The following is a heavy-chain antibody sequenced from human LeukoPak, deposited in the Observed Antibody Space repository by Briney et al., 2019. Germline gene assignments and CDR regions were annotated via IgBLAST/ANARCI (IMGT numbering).Heavy chain of an antibody. J-gene: IGHJ6*03. CDR2: ISSSGSTI. CDR1: GFTFSDYY. CDR3: ARSYHEYSSSVYYYYYMDV. V-gene: IGHV3-11*04. Sequence: PGGSLRLSCAASGFTFSDYYMSWIRQAPGKGLEWVLYISSSGSTIYYADSVKGRFTISRDNAKNSLYLQMNSLRAEDTAVYYCARSYHEYSSSVYYYYYMDVWGKGTTVTVSS. D-gene: IGHD6-6*01.